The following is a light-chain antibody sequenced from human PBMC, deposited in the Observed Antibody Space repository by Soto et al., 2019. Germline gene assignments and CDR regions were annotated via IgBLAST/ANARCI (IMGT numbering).Light chain of an antibody. CDR1: GGLTNYA. J-gene: IGLJ1*01. CDR2: VNFRGAH. V-gene: IGLV4-69*01. CDR3: QTWGSDIHV. Sequence: QSVMTQPPSASASLGASVTVTCTVTGGLTNYAIAWHQQSPGKGPRYLMTVNFRGAHNKGAGIPDRFSGSSTGAERYLTISTLESDDEAVYFCQTWGSDIHVFGPGTKVTVL.